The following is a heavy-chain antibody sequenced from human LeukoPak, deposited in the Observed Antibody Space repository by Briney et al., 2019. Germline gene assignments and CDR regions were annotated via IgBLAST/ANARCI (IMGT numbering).Heavy chain of an antibody. CDR1: GYTFTSHD. V-gene: IGHV1-8*01. Sequence: ASVKVSCKASGYTFTSHDINWVQQATGQGPEWMGWMNPNSGNTGYAPKFQGRVTMTRDTSKTTAYMELSSLRSEDTAVYYCAKSLEGATSDHWGQGTQVTVSP. CDR2: MNPNSGNT. J-gene: IGHJ4*02. CDR3: AKSLEGATSDH. D-gene: IGHD1-26*01.